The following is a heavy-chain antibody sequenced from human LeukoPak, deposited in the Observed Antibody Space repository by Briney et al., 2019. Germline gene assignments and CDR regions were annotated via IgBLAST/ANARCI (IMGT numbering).Heavy chain of an antibody. V-gene: IGHV1-69*01. Sequence: GSSVKVSCKASGGTFSSYAISWVRQAPGQGLEWMGGIIPIFGTANYAQKFQGRVTITADESTSTAYMELSSLRSEDTAVYYCARDTEAYYYDSSGYYFNWFDPWGQGTLVTVSS. CDR2: IIPIFGTA. CDR3: ARDTEAYYYDSSGYYFNWFDP. J-gene: IGHJ5*02. D-gene: IGHD3-22*01. CDR1: GGTFSSYA.